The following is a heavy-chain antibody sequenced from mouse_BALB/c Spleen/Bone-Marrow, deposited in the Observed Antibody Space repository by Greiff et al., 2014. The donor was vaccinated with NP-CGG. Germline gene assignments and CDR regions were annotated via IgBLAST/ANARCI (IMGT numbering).Heavy chain of an antibody. Sequence: QVQLQQSGAELVRPGSSVKISCEASGYAFSSYWVNWVKQRPGQGLEWIGQIYPGDGDTNYNGKFKGKATLTADKSSSTAYMQLSSLTSEDSAVYFCAREGYDYDWFAYWGQGTLVTVSA. V-gene: IGHV1-80*01. D-gene: IGHD2-4*01. J-gene: IGHJ3*01. CDR2: IYPGDGDT. CDR3: AREGYDYDWFAY. CDR1: GYAFSSYW.